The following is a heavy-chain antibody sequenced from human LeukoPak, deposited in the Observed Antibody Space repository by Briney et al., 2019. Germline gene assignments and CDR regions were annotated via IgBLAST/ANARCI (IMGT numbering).Heavy chain of an antibody. D-gene: IGHD3-10*01. CDR2: INPSGRT. V-gene: IGHV4-34*01. CDR3: ARGYYPPRWYFDL. Sequence: PSETLSLTCAVYGGSFSGYYWSWIRQPPGKGLEWIGEINPSGRTNYNPSLKSRVTISVDTSKNQFSLKWSSVTAADTAMYYCARGYYPPRWYFDLWGRGTLVTVSS. CDR1: GGSFSGYY. J-gene: IGHJ2*01.